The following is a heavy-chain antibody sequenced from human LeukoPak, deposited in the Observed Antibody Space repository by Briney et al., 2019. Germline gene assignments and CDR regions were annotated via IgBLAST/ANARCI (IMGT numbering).Heavy chain of an antibody. CDR2: VDYTRYYSATT. J-gene: IGHJ4*02. D-gene: IGHD3-10*01. CDR1: AGSIWGDALY. CDR3: VAEEYGTGSYYTSAF. Sequence: SETLSLTCTVSAGSIWGDALYWGWLGPAPGKGLEWIRRVDYTRYYSATTYYDQYPQSRVTVSTDRSKTLCSLKLTSVTAADTAVYYCVAEEYGTGSYYTSAFWGKGALVTVSS. V-gene: IGHV4-39*01.